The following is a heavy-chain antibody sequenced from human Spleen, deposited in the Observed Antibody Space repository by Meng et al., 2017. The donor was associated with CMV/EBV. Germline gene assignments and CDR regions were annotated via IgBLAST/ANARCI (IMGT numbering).Heavy chain of an antibody. CDR3: AHSYGNFDY. CDR2: IYSGGST. V-gene: IGHV3-53*01. Sequence: GESLKISCAASGFTVSSNYMSWVRQAPGKGLEWVSVIYSGGSTYYADSVKGRFTISRDNSKNTLYLQMNSLRAEDTAVYYCAHSYGNFDYWGQGTLVTVSS. J-gene: IGHJ4*02. CDR1: GFTVSSNY. D-gene: IGHD5-18*01.